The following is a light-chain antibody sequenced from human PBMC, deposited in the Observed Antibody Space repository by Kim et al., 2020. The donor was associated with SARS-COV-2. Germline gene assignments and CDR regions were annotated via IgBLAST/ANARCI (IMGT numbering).Light chain of an antibody. Sequence: EIVLTQSPGSLSLSPGDRATLSCRASQSVSSYFAWYQQKPGQPPRLLIYDASVRATGVPARFRGSGYGTDFTLTIDSLEPEDFVVYYCHHRGDWPRGAFGQGTRLEIK. CDR1: QSVSSY. V-gene: IGKV3-11*01. CDR2: DAS. J-gene: IGKJ5*01. CDR3: HHRGDWPRGA.